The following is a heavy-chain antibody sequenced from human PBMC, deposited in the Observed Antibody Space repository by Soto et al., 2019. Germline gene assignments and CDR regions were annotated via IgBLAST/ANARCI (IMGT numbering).Heavy chain of an antibody. Sequence: EVQLLESGGGLVQPGGSLRLSCAASGFTFSSYAMSWVRQAPGKGLEWVSAISGSGGSTYYADSVKGRFTISRDNSKNTLYLQMNSLRAEDTAVYYCAKGSDGDYPFYYYYGMDVWGQGTTVTVSS. J-gene: IGHJ6*02. CDR1: GFTFSSYA. D-gene: IGHD4-17*01. CDR3: AKGSDGDYPFYYYYGMDV. V-gene: IGHV3-23*01. CDR2: ISGSGGST.